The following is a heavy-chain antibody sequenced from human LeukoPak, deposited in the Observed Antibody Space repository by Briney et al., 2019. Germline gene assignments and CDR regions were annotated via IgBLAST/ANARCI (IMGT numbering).Heavy chain of an antibody. D-gene: IGHD3-22*01. CDR1: GFTFSSYW. CDR2: ISGSGGST. Sequence: GGSLRLSCAASGFTFSSYWMCWVRQAPGKGLEWVSAISGSGGSTYYADSVKGRFTISRDNAKNSLYLQMNSLRAEDTAVYYCATYSSLNRREFQFWGQGTLLTVSS. V-gene: IGHV3-23*01. CDR3: ATYSSLNRREFQF. J-gene: IGHJ1*01.